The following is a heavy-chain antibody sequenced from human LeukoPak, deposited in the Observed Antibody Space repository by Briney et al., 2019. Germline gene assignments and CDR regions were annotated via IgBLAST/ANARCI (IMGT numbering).Heavy chain of an antibody. Sequence: ASVKVSCKTSGYTFTTYGLSWVRQAPGQGLEWMGWISAYNGNTKYAQKVQGRVTMTRDTSTNTAYMELRSLRFGDTAVYYCVREGGDSSGYYFLYWGQGTPVTVSS. D-gene: IGHD3-22*01. CDR2: ISAYNGNT. J-gene: IGHJ4*02. V-gene: IGHV1-18*04. CDR3: VREGGDSSGYYFLY. CDR1: GYTFTTYG.